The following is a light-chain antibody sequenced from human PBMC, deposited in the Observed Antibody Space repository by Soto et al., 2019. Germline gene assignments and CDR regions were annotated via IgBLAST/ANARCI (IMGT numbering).Light chain of an antibody. V-gene: IGKV3-11*01. Sequence: EIVLTQSPATLSLSPGERATLSCRASQSVSNELAWYQQRPGQAPSVLICDASNRAPGIPARFSGSGSGTDFTNTISSLETEDFAVYYCQQRSDWPLTFGGGTKVEIK. CDR3: QQRSDWPLT. CDR1: QSVSNE. J-gene: IGKJ4*01. CDR2: DAS.